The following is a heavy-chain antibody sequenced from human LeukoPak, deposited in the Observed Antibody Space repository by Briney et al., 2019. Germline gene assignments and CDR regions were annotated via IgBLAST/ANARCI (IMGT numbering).Heavy chain of an antibody. CDR1: GFTFSSYE. CDR3: ARLDASGLDY. Sequence: GGSLRLSCAASGFTFSSYEMNWVRQAPGKGLEWVSYISGSGRTIYYANSVKGRFTISRDNAKNSLYLQMNSLRADDTAVYYCARLDASGLDYWGQGTLVTVSS. CDR2: ISGSGRTI. V-gene: IGHV3-48*03. J-gene: IGHJ4*02. D-gene: IGHD6-19*01.